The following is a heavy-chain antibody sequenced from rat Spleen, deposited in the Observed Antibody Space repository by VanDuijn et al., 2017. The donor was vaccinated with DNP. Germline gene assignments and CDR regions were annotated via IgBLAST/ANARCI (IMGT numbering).Heavy chain of an antibody. D-gene: IGHD1-2*01. CDR3: TRSDSYGFPY. J-gene: IGHJ3*01. V-gene: IGHV5-17*01. Sequence: EVQLVESGGGLVQPGRSLKLSCAASGFTFSDCAMAWVRQAPKKGLEWVANIIYDGSNTYYRDSVKGRFTISRDNAKSTLYLQMDGLRSEDTATYYCTRSDSYGFPYWGQGTLVTVSS. CDR1: GFTFSDCA. CDR2: IIYDGSNT.